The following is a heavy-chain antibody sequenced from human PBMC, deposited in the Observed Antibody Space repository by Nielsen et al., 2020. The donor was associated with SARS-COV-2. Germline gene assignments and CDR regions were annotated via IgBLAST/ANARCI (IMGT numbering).Heavy chain of an antibody. J-gene: IGHJ5*02. CDR1: GGTFSSYA. CDR3: ARDPTMVRGVTNNWFDP. Sequence: ASVKVSCKASGGTFSSYAISWVRQAPGQGLEWMGWISAYNGNTNYAQKLQGRVTMTTDTSTSTAYMELRSLRSDDTAVYYCARDPTMVRGVTNNWFDPWGQGTLVTVSS. CDR2: ISAYNGNT. V-gene: IGHV1-18*01. D-gene: IGHD3-10*01.